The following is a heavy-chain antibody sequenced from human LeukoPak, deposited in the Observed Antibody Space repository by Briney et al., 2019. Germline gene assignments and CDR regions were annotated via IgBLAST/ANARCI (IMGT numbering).Heavy chain of an antibody. Sequence: SGGSLRRSCAASGFTFSSYGMHWVRQAPGKGLEWVAVISYDGSNKYYADSVKGRFTISRDNSKNTLYLQMNSLRAEDTAVYYCAKEFDGDSFDYWGQGTLVTVSS. J-gene: IGHJ4*02. CDR3: AKEFDGDSFDY. CDR2: ISYDGSNK. V-gene: IGHV3-30*18. CDR1: GFTFSSYG. D-gene: IGHD4-17*01.